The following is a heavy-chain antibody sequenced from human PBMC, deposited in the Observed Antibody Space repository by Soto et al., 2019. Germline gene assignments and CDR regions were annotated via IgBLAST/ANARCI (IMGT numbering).Heavy chain of an antibody. V-gene: IGHV3-23*01. CDR3: AKEGYVSGFF. D-gene: IGHD3-10*01. CDR2: ISGGAGST. J-gene: IGHJ4*02. CDR1: GFTITTHA. Sequence: VGSLRLSCAVSGFTITTHAIIWVRQGPGKGLEWVSGISGGAGSTHYADSVKGRFTISRDNPKNALYLQMNSLRAEDTAVYYCAKEGYVSGFFWGQGTLVTVSS.